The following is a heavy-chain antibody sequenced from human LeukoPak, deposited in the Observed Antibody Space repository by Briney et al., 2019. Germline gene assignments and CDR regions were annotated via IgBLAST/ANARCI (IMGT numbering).Heavy chain of an antibody. V-gene: IGHV1-18*01. Sequence: GASVKVSCKTSGYSFTNYGVAWVRQAPGQGLEWMGWISGENGNINFAQKFQGRVTMTTDTSARIAYMEMRSLTSDDTPVYFCARWGVHGTTTFCFDYWSQGGLVTVSS. CDR2: ISGENGNI. CDR3: ARWGVHGTTTFCFDY. CDR1: GYSFTNYG. J-gene: IGHJ4*02. D-gene: IGHD2/OR15-2a*01.